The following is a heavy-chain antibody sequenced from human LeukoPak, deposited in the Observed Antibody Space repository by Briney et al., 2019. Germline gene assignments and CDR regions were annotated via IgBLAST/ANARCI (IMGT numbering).Heavy chain of an antibody. CDR3: ARGSCSGGSCYLDY. V-gene: IGHV3-48*01. J-gene: IGHJ4*02. CDR2: ISSSSSTI. Sequence: PGGSLRLSCAASGFTFSSYSMNWVRQALGKGLEWVSYISSSSSTIYYADSVKGRFTISRDNAKNSLYLQMNSLRAEDTAVYYCARGSCSGGSCYLDYWGQGTLVTVSS. D-gene: IGHD2-15*01. CDR1: GFTFSSYS.